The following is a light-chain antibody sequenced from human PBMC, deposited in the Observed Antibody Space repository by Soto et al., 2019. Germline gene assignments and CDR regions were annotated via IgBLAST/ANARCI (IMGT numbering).Light chain of an antibody. V-gene: IGKV1-5*01. CDR2: DAS. CDR1: QSINSW. J-gene: IGKJ2*01. Sequence: DIQMTQSPSTLSASVGDRVTITCRASQSINSWLAWYQQKPGKAPKLLIYDASSLESGVPSRFSGSGSGTEFSLTISSMQPDDFATYYCQQCNSYSPTFGQGTKLEIK. CDR3: QQCNSYSPT.